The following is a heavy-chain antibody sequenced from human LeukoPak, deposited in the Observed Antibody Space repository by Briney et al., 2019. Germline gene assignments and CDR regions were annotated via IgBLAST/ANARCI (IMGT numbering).Heavy chain of an antibody. CDR3: AGGSTVLRYFDWLFPPHYFDY. J-gene: IGHJ4*02. D-gene: IGHD3-9*01. CDR2: INHTGTT. V-gene: IGHV4-34*01. CDR1: GGSFSGYY. Sequence: SETLSLTCAVYGGSFSGYYWSWIRQPPGKGLEWIGEINHTGTTNYKSSLKSRVTISLDTSKNQFSLKLSSVTAADTAVYYCAGGSTVLRYFDWLFPPHYFDYWGQGTLVTVSS.